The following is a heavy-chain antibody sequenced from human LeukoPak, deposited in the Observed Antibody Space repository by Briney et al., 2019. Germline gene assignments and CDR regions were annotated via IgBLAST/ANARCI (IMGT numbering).Heavy chain of an antibody. V-gene: IGHV1-46*01. CDR1: GYTFTSYY. Sequence: ASVKVSCKASGYTFTSYYMHWVRPAPGQGLEWMGIINPSGGRTSYAQKFQGRVTMTRDMSTSTVYMELSSLRSEDTAVYYCARNRVRGVTGYMDVWGKGTTVTVSS. CDR2: INPSGGRT. D-gene: IGHD3-10*01. J-gene: IGHJ6*03. CDR3: ARNRVRGVTGYMDV.